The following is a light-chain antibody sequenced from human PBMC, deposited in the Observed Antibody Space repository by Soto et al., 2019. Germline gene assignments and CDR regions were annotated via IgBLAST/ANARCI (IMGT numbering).Light chain of an antibody. Sequence: QSALTQPASMSGSPGQSITISCTGTSSDVGSYNYVSWYQQHPGKAPKLMIYDVSNRPSGVSNRFSGSKSVNTASLTISGLQAEDEADYYCSSYTSSSTYVFGTGTKVTVL. CDR3: SSYTSSSTYV. J-gene: IGLJ1*01. CDR1: SSDVGSYNY. V-gene: IGLV2-14*01. CDR2: DVS.